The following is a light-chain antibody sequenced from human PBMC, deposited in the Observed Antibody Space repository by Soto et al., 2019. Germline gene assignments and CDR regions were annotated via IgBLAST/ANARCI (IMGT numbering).Light chain of an antibody. Sequence: DIQMTQSPSSLSASVGDRVTITCRASQNIDRWLAWYQQKSDKAPKSLINAASGLQNGVPSRFSGSGSGTDFTLTISSLQPEDFATYYCQQYKSYPTFGGGTKVEIK. CDR2: AAS. V-gene: IGKV1D-16*01. J-gene: IGKJ4*01. CDR1: QNIDRW. CDR3: QQYKSYPT.